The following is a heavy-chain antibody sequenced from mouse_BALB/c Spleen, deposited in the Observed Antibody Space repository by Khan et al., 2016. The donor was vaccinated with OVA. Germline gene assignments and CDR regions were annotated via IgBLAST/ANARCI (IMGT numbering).Heavy chain of an antibody. CDR2: VNPNNGDA. CDR1: GYSFSLYY. J-gene: IGHJ3*01. CDR3: ARGYEFFPY. Sequence: EVQLVESGPDLVKPGASVKISCKASGYSFSLYYMTWVKQSPGKSPEWIGRVNPNNGDATYNQKFKGKAILTVEQSSSTASLELRSLTSEDSAVFYCARGYEFFPYWGQGTLVTVSA. V-gene: IGHV1-26*01. D-gene: IGHD2-12*01.